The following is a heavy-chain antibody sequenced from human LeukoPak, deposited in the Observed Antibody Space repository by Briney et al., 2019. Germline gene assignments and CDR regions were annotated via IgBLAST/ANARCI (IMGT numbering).Heavy chain of an antibody. CDR2: IYHSGST. D-gene: IGHD6-13*01. CDR3: ARDLAAASDY. Sequence: PSETLSLTCSVSGGSVSSGISYWSWIRQPPGKGLEWIGEIYHSGSTNYNPSLKSRVTISVDKSKNQFSLKLSSVTAADTAVYYCARDLAAASDYWGQGTLVTVSS. J-gene: IGHJ4*02. V-gene: IGHV4-39*07. CDR1: GGSVSSGISY.